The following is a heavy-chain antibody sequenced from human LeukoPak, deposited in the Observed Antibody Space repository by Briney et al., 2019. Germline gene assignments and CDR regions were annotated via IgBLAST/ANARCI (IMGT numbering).Heavy chain of an antibody. CDR1: GYTFSGYY. J-gene: IGHJ4*02. CDR3: ARGGYGGGNSGVIDS. Sequence: ASVKVSCKASGYTFSGYYIHWVRQAPGQGLEWMGWINPNGGGTIYAQRFQGRVTLTRDTSISVAYMELSGLRSDDNGVYYCARGGYGGGNSGVIDSWGQGTLVTVSS. V-gene: IGHV1-2*02. D-gene: IGHD4-23*01. CDR2: INPNGGGT.